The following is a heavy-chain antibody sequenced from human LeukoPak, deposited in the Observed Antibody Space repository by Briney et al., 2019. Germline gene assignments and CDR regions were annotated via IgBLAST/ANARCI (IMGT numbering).Heavy chain of an antibody. CDR2: IWYDGSNK. CDR1: GFTFSSYG. CDR3: ARDQLPGYCSGGSCYVRSEWDAFDI. Sequence: SGGSLRLSCAASGFTFSSYGMHWVRQAPGKGLEWVAVIWYDGSNKYYADSVKGRFTISRDNSKNTLYLQMNSLRAEDTAEYYCARDQLPGYCSGGSCYVRSEWDAFDIWGQGTMVTVSS. J-gene: IGHJ3*02. D-gene: IGHD2-15*01. V-gene: IGHV3-33*01.